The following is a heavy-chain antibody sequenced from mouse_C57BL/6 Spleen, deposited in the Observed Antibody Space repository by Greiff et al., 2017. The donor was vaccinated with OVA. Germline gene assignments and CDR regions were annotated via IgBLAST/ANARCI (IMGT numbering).Heavy chain of an antibody. Sequence: EVKLVESGGDLVKPGGSLKLSCAASGFTFSSYGMSWVRQTPDKRLEWVATISSGGSYTYYPDSVKGRFTISRDNAKNTLYLQMSSLKSEDTAMYYCARHPPYGSSLYYFDYWGQGTTLTVSS. V-gene: IGHV5-6*01. J-gene: IGHJ2*01. CDR1: GFTFSSYG. D-gene: IGHD1-1*01. CDR2: ISSGGSYT. CDR3: ARHPPYGSSLYYFDY.